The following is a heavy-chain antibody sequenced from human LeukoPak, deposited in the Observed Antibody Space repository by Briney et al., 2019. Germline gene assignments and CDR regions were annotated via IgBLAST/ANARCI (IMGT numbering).Heavy chain of an antibody. Sequence: SQTLSLTCTVSGGSISSGSYYWSWIRQPAGKGLEWIGRIYTSGSTNYNPSLKSRVTISVDTSKNQFSLKLSSVTAADTAVYYCARDLVAVAGTEYYSDYWGQGTLVTVSS. CDR3: ARDLVAVAGTEYYSDY. CDR2: IYTSGST. D-gene: IGHD6-19*01. J-gene: IGHJ4*02. CDR1: GGSISSGSYY. V-gene: IGHV4-61*02.